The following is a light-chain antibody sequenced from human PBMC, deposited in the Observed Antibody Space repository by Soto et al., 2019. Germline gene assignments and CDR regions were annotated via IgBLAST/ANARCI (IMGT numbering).Light chain of an antibody. V-gene: IGKV3-20*01. J-gene: IGKJ2*01. Sequence: EIVLTQSPGTLSLSPGERATLSCRASQSVSSNYLAWYQQKPGQAPRLLIYGAFDRATGIPDRFSGSGSGTDFALTISRLEPEDFPVFYCQQYGSSPYTFGQGTKLEIK. CDR1: QSVSSNY. CDR2: GAF. CDR3: QQYGSSPYT.